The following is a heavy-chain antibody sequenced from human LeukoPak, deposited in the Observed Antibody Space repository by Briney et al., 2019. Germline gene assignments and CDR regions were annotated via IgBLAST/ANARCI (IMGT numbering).Heavy chain of an antibody. Sequence: SETLSLTCTVSGGSISSYYWSWIRQPPGKGLEWIGYIYYSGSTNYNPSLKSRVTMSVETSKNQFSLRLSAVTAADTAIYYCAREYYDYVRGNYRSGWFDPWGQGTLVTVSS. CDR2: IYYSGST. D-gene: IGHD3-16*02. V-gene: IGHV4-59*12. CDR1: GGSISSYY. J-gene: IGHJ5*02. CDR3: AREYYDYVRGNYRSGWFDP.